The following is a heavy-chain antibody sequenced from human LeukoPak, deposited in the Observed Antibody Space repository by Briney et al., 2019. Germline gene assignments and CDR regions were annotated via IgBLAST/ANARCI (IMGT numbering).Heavy chain of an antibody. J-gene: IGHJ5*02. CDR2: ISPYNGNT. Sequence: ASVKVSCKASGYTFTSYGITWVRQAPGQGLEWMGWISPYNGNTNYAQKLQGRVTMTTDTSTSTAYAELRSLRSDDTAVYYCARVIVETGANYFDPWGQGTLVTVSS. CDR3: ARVIVETGANYFDP. CDR1: GYTFTSYG. D-gene: IGHD3-22*01. V-gene: IGHV1-18*04.